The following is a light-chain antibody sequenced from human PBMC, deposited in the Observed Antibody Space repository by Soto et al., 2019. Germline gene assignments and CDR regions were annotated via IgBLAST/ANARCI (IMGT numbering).Light chain of an antibody. CDR2: DAS. CDR3: QQYGSSPIT. Sequence: EIVLTQSPATLSLSPGERATLSCGASQGVSSNYLAWYQQKPGLAPRLLIFDASNRATGIPDRFSGSGSGTDFTLTISRLEPEDFAVYYCQQYGSSPITFGQGTRLDIK. J-gene: IGKJ5*01. CDR1: QGVSSNY. V-gene: IGKV3D-20*01.